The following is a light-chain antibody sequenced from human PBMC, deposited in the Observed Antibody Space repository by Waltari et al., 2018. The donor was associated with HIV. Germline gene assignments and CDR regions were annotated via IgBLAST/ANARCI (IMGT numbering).Light chain of an antibody. CDR2: EDN. CDR1: KLGDKY. J-gene: IGLJ2*01. CDR3: QAWDSGTVV. V-gene: IGLV3-1*01. Sequence: SYELAQPPSVSVSLGQTASISCSGDKLGDKYVSWYSQRPAQSPVLVIYEDNKRPSGIPEGFSGSNSGDTGTLTISGTQAVDEADYYCQAWDSGTVVFGGGTKLTVL.